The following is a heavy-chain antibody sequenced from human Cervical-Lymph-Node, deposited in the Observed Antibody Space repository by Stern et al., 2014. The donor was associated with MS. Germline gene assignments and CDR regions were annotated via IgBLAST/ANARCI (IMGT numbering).Heavy chain of an antibody. J-gene: IGHJ5*02. CDR3: ALSSETSDRWYSLGYDL. Sequence: VHLVESGAEVKKPGCSVKVSCKASVGTFSKFPSSWVRQAPGQGLEWIGGLFTAFGTPTCAQEFRGRVTVTADVSTSTVYMELSSLRSDDTAVYYCALSSETSDRWYSLGYDLWGQGTLVTVSS. CDR2: LFTAFGTP. V-gene: IGHV1-69*01. D-gene: IGHD6-13*01. CDR1: VGTFSKFP.